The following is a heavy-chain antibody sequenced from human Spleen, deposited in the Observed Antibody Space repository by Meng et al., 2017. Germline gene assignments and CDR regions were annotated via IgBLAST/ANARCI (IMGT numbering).Heavy chain of an antibody. J-gene: IGHJ5*02. Sequence: QVQFVQSGAEVRKPGASVKVSCQACGYTFTSSAIHWVRQAPGQSLEWMGWITPGSGNTKYSQKFQGRVTITRDTSASTAYMELSTLRSEDTAVYYCARDFTSGSSGDPWGQGTLVTVSS. V-gene: IGHV1-3*01. CDR1: GYTFTSSA. CDR2: ITPGSGNT. D-gene: IGHD6-19*01. CDR3: ARDFTSGSSGDP.